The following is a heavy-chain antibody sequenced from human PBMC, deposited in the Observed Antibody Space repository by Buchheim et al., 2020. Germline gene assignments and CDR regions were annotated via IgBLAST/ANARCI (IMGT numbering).Heavy chain of an antibody. Sequence: EVQLLGSGGGFVQPGGSLRLSCAASGFTFSRYSMSWVRQAPGKGLEWVSGIDGSGIRKDYAASVGGRFTPSSDNSQNRMDFQMNNLRAEDTALYYCAKEQSGWFDPWGQGTL. CDR1: GFTFSRYS. CDR3: AKEQSGWFDP. CDR2: IDGSGIRK. V-gene: IGHV3-23*01. J-gene: IGHJ5*02. D-gene: IGHD3-3*01.